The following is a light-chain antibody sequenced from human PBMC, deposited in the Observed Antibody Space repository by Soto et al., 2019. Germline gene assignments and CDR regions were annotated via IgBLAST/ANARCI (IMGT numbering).Light chain of an antibody. J-gene: IGLJ2*01. V-gene: IGLV1-40*01. CDR1: SSNIGAGYD. Sequence: QSVLTQPPSVSVAPGQRGTISCTGSSSNIGAGYDVHWYQQLPGTAPKLLIYGNSNRPSGVPDRFSGSKSGTSASLAITGLQAEYEADYYCQSYDSSLSGHVVFGGGTKVTVL. CDR2: GNS. CDR3: QSYDSSLSGHVV.